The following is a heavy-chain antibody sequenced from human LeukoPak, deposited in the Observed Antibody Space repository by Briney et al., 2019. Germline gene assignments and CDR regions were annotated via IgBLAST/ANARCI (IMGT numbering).Heavy chain of an antibody. CDR1: GFIFSTYW. CDR3: ARDAGYGYDRFDY. V-gene: IGHV3-7*01. J-gene: IGHJ4*02. Sequence: GGSLTLSCAASGFIFSTYWIAWVRQAPGKGLEWGANIKEDGSDKNYVVSMKGRFTISRDNAKNSLYLQMNSLRAEDTAVYYCARDAGYGYDRFDYWGQGTQVTVSS. D-gene: IGHD5-18*01. CDR2: IKEDGSDK.